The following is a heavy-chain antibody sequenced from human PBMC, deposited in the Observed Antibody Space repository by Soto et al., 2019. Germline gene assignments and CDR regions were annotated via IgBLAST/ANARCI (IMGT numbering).Heavy chain of an antibody. D-gene: IGHD5-12*01. CDR1: GFTFSTYW. CDR2: IKQDGSEK. J-gene: IGHJ4*02. CDR3: ASQRRDGYFGDY. V-gene: IGHV3-7*01. Sequence: GSLRLSCVGSGFTFSTYWMTWVRQAPGKGLEWVANIKQDGSEKHYVDSVKGRFTISRDNPKNSLYLQMNSLRAEGTAVYYCASQRRDGYFGDYWGQGTLVTVSS.